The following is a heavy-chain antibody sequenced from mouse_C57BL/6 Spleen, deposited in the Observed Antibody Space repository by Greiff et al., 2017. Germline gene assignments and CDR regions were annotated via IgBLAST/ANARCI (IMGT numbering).Heavy chain of an antibody. V-gene: IGHV5-16*01. CDR1: GFTFSDYY. CDR2: INYDGSST. J-gene: IGHJ4*01. CDR3: ARDGGYAMDD. Sequence: EVMLVESEGGLVQPGSSMKLSCTASGFTFSDYYMAWVRQVPEKGLEWVANINYDGSSTYYLDSLKSRFIISRDNAKNILYLQMSSLKSEDTATYYCARDGGYAMDDWGQGTSVTVSS.